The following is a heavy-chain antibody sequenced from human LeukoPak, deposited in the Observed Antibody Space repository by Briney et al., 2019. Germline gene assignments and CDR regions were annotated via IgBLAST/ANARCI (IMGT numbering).Heavy chain of an antibody. Sequence: GGSLRLSCAASGFTFGSYWMPWVRQAPGKGLVWVSRIYGDGITTNYADYAGSVKGRFTTSRDNAKNTLYLQMNSLRAEDTAVYYCARGRKAGVDYYYYMDVWGKGTTVTVSS. D-gene: IGHD3-10*01. CDR2: IYGDGITT. CDR1: GFTFGSYW. V-gene: IGHV3-74*01. J-gene: IGHJ6*03. CDR3: ARGRKAGVDYYYYMDV.